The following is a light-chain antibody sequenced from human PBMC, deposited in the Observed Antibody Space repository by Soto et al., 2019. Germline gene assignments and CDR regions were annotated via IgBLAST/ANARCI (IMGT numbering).Light chain of an antibody. CDR2: EVS. CDR1: SSDVGSYDR. CDR3: ASHTTRRSRV. V-gene: IGLV2-18*02. J-gene: IGLJ3*02. Sequence: QSALTQPPSVSGSPGQSVTISCTGTSSDVGSYDRVSWYHQPPGTAPKVIIYEVSNRPSGVPDRFSGSKSGNTASLTIAGLQAEDEGDYYCASHTTRRSRVFGGGTKVTVL.